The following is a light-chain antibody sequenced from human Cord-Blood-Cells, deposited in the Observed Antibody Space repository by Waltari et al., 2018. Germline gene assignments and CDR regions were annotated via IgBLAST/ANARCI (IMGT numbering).Light chain of an antibody. Sequence: QSALTHPRSVSGSPGQSVTIPCTGTSSDVGGYNYVSWSQQHPGKAPKLMIYDVSKRPSGVPDRFSGSKSGNTASLTISGLQAEDEADYYCCSYAGSYTWVFGGGTKLTVL. V-gene: IGLV2-11*01. J-gene: IGLJ3*02. CDR3: CSYAGSYTWV. CDR1: SSDVGGYNY. CDR2: DVS.